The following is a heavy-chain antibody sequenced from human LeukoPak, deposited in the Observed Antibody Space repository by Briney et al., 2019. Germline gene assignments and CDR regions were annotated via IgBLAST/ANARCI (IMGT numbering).Heavy chain of an antibody. V-gene: IGHV1-8*01. CDR1: GYTFTSYD. D-gene: IGHD6-25*01. CDR3: ARGTAATGGASDY. J-gene: IGHJ4*02. Sequence: ASVKVSCKASGYTFTSYDINWVRQATGQGLEWMGWMNPNSGNTGYAQEFQGRVTMTRNTSISTAYMELSSLTSEDTAVYHCARGTAATGGASDYWGQGTLVTVSS. CDR2: MNPNSGNT.